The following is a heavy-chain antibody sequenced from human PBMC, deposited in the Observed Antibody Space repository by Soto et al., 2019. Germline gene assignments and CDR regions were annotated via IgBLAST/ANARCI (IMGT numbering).Heavy chain of an antibody. CDR1: GFTFSSYG. D-gene: IGHD2-2*01. J-gene: IGHJ5*02. Sequence: GGSLRLSCAASGFTFSSYGMHWVRQAPGKGLEWVAVISYDGSNKYYADSVKGRFTISRDNSKNTLYLQMNSLRAEDTAVYYCAKDLDYQLRNWFDPWGQRTLVTVSP. CDR2: ISYDGSNK. CDR3: AKDLDYQLRNWFDP. V-gene: IGHV3-30*18.